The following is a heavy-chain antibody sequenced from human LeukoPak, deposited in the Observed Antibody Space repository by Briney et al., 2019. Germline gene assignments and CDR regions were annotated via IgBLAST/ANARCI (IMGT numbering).Heavy chain of an antibody. CDR2: VDSRGRDV. J-gene: IGHJ4*02. Sequence: PGGSLRLSCAASGFTFSDYYMSWIRQAPGKGLEWISYVDSRGRDVHYADSVKGRFTLSRDNAKNSLYLQMNSLRAEDSAVYYCARDLRGRVDYWGQGTLVTVSS. CDR3: ARDLRGRVDY. CDR1: GFTFSDYY. V-gene: IGHV3-11*04. D-gene: IGHD3-10*01.